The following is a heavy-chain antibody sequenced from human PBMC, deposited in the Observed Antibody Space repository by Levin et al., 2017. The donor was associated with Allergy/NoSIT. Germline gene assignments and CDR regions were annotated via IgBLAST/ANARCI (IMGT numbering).Heavy chain of an antibody. CDR2: ISTSSSYI. Sequence: PGGSLRLSCATSGFDFSTSSMTWVRQAPGRGLQWVSTISTSSSYIYQADSVKGRSTISRDNAKKSLYLQMDSLRAEDTAVYYCARERGGSYADYWGQGTLVTVSS. V-gene: IGHV3-21*01. CDR1: GFDFSTSS. CDR3: ARERGGSYADY. D-gene: IGHD1-26*01. J-gene: IGHJ4*02.